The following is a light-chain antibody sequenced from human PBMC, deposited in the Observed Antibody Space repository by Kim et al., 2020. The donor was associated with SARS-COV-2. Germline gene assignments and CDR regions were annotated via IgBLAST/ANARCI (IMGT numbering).Light chain of an antibody. CDR1: RLEEKY. CDR3: QTWDSSTNWV. Sequence: VSPGTTATNTHSGNRLEEKYTVWSQKKRGQSPVLVTRQDNKRPSKIPERFAGSNSGYTSTLTIRETQPIDEADYYCQTWDSSTNWVFGRGTQLTVL. V-gene: IGLV3-1*01. J-gene: IGLJ3*02. CDR2: QDN.